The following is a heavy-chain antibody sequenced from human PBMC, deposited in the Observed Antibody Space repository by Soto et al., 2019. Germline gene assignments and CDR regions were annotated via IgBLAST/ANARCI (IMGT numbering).Heavy chain of an antibody. CDR1: GFTFSTYW. J-gene: IGHJ4*02. CDR2: INQDGSER. D-gene: IGHD3-16*01. V-gene: IGHV3-7*01. Sequence: GGSLRLSCAASGFTFSTYWMTWVRQPPGKGLEWVASINQDGSERYYVDSVRGRFTIPRDNAKNSLYLQMNSLRAEDTAVYYCVCGGNFFVYWGRGTLVTVSS. CDR3: VCGGNFFVY.